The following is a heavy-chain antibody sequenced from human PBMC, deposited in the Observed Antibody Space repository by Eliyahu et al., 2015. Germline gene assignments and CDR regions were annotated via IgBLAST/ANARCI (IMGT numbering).Heavy chain of an antibody. Sequence: QVQLQESGPGLVKPSGTLSLTCAVSGVSIXSTXWWSWVRQPPGKGLEWIGEIYQSGGTNYNPSLQSRVTTSLDKSKNQFSLTLTSVTAADTAVYYCASARATRDLDYWGQGTLVTVSS. CDR2: IYQSGGT. CDR1: GVSIXSTXW. J-gene: IGHJ4*02. CDR3: ASARATRDLDY. V-gene: IGHV4-4*02. D-gene: IGHD5-24*01.